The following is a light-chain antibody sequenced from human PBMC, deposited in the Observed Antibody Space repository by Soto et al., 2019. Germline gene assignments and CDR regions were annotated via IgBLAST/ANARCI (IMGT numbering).Light chain of an antibody. V-gene: IGKV1-33*01. J-gene: IGKJ4*01. CDR2: DAS. CDR1: QDIKNY. Sequence: DIQMTQSPSSLSAYVGDRVTITCQASQDIKNYLNWYQQKSGKAPKLLIYDASDLETGVPSRFSGSGSGTYFTFTINSLQPEDIATYYCQQYDNLPLTFGGGTKVEIK. CDR3: QQYDNLPLT.